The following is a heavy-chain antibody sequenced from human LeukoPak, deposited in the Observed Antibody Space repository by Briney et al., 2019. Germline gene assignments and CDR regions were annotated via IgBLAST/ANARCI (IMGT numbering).Heavy chain of an antibody. V-gene: IGHV4-39*07. CDR2: MYYSGST. CDR1: GGSISSSGYY. Sequence: SETLSLTCTVSGGSISSSGYYWGWIRQPSGKGLEWIGSMYYSGSTYYNPSLKSRVTISVDTSKNQFSLKLSSVTAADTAVYYCARDHNYAFDYWGQGTLVTVSS. D-gene: IGHD4-11*01. J-gene: IGHJ4*02. CDR3: ARDHNYAFDY.